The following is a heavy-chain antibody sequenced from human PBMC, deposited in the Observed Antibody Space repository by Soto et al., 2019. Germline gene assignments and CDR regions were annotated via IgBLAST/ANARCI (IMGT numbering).Heavy chain of an antibody. CDR1: GGSISSGGYY. D-gene: IGHD2-15*01. V-gene: IGHV4-31*03. Sequence: QVQLQESGPGLVKPSQTLSLTCTVSGGSISSGGYYWSWIRQHPGKGLEWIGYIYYSGSTYYNPSLKSRVTISVDTSKNQFSLKLSSVTAADTAVYYCARGGTQRVAATQFDYWGQGTLVTVSS. J-gene: IGHJ4*02. CDR2: IYYSGST. CDR3: ARGGTQRVAATQFDY.